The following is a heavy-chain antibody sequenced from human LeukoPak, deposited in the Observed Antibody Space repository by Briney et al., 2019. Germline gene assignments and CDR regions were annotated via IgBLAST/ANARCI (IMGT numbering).Heavy chain of an antibody. Sequence: ETLSLTCAVYGGSFSGYYWSWVRQAPGKGLEWISVIYSGGSKYYADSVKGRFTISRDNSKNTLFLQMDSLRAEDTAVYYCARAGYSSGWYAFDYWGQGTLVTVSS. D-gene: IGHD6-19*01. CDR2: IYSGGSK. CDR3: ARAGYSSGWYAFDY. V-gene: IGHV3-53*01. CDR1: GGSFSGYY. J-gene: IGHJ4*02.